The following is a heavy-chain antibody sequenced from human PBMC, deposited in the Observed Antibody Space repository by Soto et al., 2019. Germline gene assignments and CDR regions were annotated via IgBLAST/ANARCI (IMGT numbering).Heavy chain of an antibody. CDR1: GFSLTTSGVA. D-gene: IGHD3-9*01. V-gene: IGHV2-5*02. CDR2: IYWDGDK. CDR3: AHRRSNYAPLTGYSASPFDV. Sequence: QITLKESGPTLVKPTQTLTLTCTFSGFSLTTSGVAVGWIRQPPGKPLEWLALIYWDGDKRYRPSLKRRLTIXXXTXXSEVALTMTNMDPVDTATYYCAHRRSNYAPLTGYSASPFDVWGQGTKVTVSS. J-gene: IGHJ3*01.